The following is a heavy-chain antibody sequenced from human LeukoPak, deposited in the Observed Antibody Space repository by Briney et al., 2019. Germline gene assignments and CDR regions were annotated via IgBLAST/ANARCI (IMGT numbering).Heavy chain of an antibody. Sequence: GRSLRLSCAASGFTFSSYGMHRVRQAPDKRVERVAVISYDGSNKYYADSVKGRFSRDNSKNTLYLQMNSLRAEDTAVYYCAKGPRYCSGGSCDLSQDCWGQGTLVTVSS. CDR2: ISYDGSNK. CDR3: AKGPRYCSGGSCDLSQDC. CDR1: GFTFSSYG. V-gene: IGHV3-30*18. D-gene: IGHD2-15*01. J-gene: IGHJ4*02.